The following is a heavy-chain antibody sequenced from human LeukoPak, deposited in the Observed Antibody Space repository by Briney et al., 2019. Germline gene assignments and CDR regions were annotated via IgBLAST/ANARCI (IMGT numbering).Heavy chain of an antibody. CDR2: ISGSGGST. D-gene: IGHD2-15*01. V-gene: IGHV3-23*01. CDR3: AKGYCSGGSCYLNDY. CDR1: GFTFSSYA. Sequence: GGSLRLSCAASGFTFSSYAMSWVRQAPGKGLEWVSAISGSGGSTYYADSVKGRFTISRDNSKNTLYLQMISLRAEDTAVYYCAKGYCSGGSCYLNDYWGQGTLVTVSS. J-gene: IGHJ4*02.